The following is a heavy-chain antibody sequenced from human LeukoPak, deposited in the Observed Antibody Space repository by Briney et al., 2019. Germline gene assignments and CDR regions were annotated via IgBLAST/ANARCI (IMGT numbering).Heavy chain of an antibody. J-gene: IGHJ4*02. CDR1: GGSISSYY. CDR3: ARDAVAGVGLNYFDF. D-gene: IGHD6-19*01. Sequence: PSETLSLTCTVCGGSISSYYWSWLRQPAGKGLEWIGRLYTTGTTNYNPSLKSRVTISVDKSKNQFSLKVSSVTAADTAVYYCARDAVAGVGLNYFDFWGQGTLVTVSS. V-gene: IGHV4-4*07. CDR2: LYTTGTT.